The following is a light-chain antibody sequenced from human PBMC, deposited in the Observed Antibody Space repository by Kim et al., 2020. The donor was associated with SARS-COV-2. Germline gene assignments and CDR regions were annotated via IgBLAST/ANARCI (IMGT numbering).Light chain of an antibody. CDR2: DND. CDR3: LSYGMSLSGSV. CDR1: SSTIGVGFA. Sequence: QRVTISCAGDSSTIGVGFAVHWYQQVPGTAPKPLIFDNDNRPSGNPDRFSGSKSGTSASLAITGLQTEDEADYYCLSYGMSLSGSVIGGGTQLTVL. V-gene: IGLV1-40*01. J-gene: IGLJ3*02.